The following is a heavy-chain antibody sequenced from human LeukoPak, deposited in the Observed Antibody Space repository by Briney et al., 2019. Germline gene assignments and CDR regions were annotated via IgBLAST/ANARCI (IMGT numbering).Heavy chain of an antibody. Sequence: SETLSLTCTVSGDSISAYYWSWIRQPPGKGLERIGYIHYSGSTSYNPSLKSRVTISVDPSKNLFSLRLNSVTAADTAVYYCARSLMYYDFLTGYSPQNFDYWGQGTLVTVSS. CDR2: IHYSGST. D-gene: IGHD3-9*01. CDR3: ARSLMYYDFLTGYSPQNFDY. J-gene: IGHJ4*02. CDR1: GDSISAYY. V-gene: IGHV4-59*01.